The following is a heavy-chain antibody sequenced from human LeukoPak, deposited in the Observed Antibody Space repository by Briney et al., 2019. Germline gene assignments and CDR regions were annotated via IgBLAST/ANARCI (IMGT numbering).Heavy chain of an antibody. V-gene: IGHV3-48*03. CDR1: GFTFSSYE. Sequence: GGSLRLSCAASGFTFSSYEMNWVRQAPGKGLEWVSYISSSGSTIYYADSVKGRFTISRDNAKNSLYLQMNSLRAEDTAVYYCARDHQQLPLGYWGQGTLVTVSS. CDR3: ARDHQQLPLGY. D-gene: IGHD6-13*01. CDR2: ISSSGSTI. J-gene: IGHJ4*02.